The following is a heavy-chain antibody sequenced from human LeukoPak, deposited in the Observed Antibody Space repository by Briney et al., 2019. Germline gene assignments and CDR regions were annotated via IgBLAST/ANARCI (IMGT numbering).Heavy chain of an antibody. J-gene: IGHJ6*03. CDR3: ARVWGPKPDMPAINNHFYYYMDV. D-gene: IGHD5-24*01. CDR1: GFTFSSYW. V-gene: IGHV3-7*01. CDR2: IKQAGSEK. Sequence: PGGSLRPSCAASGFTFSSYWMSWVRQASGKGLEWVANIKQAGSEKYYVDSVKGRFTISRDNAKNSLHLQMDTLRADDTAVYYCARVWGPKPDMPAINNHFYYYMDVWGKGTTVTVSS.